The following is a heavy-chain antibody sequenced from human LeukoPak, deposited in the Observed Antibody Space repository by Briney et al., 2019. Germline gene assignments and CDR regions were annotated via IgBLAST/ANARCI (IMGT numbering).Heavy chain of an antibody. Sequence: KASEPLSLTCTVSGGSVGSDSYYWSWIRQPPGKGLEWIGYIYYSGSTNYNPSLKSRVTISVDTSKNQFSLKLSSVTAADTAVYYCARVTRGYFDYWGQGTLVTVSS. CDR2: IYYSGST. CDR1: GGSVGSDSYY. V-gene: IGHV4-61*01. CDR3: ARVTRGYFDY. D-gene: IGHD2-21*02. J-gene: IGHJ4*02.